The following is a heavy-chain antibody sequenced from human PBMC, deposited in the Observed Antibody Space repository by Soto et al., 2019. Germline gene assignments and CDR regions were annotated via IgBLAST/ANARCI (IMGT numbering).Heavy chain of an antibody. J-gene: IGHJ4*02. CDR3: ARRGELGATTVDY. V-gene: IGHV4-39*01. Sequence: FETMSVTXTVAGGSSRDLSHCCGWIRQPPGKGLEWIGSIYYSGSTYYNPSLKSRVTISVDTSKNQFSLKLSSVTAADTAVYYCARRGELGATTVDYWGKGTLVTVSS. CDR1: GGSSRDLSHC. CDR2: IYYSGST. D-gene: IGHD1-26*01.